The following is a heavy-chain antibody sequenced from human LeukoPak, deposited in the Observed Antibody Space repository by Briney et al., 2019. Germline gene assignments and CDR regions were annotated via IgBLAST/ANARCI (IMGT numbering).Heavy chain of an antibody. Sequence: PGGSLRLSCAASGFTFSSYAMQWVRQAPGKGLEWVAVISYDGSNKYYADSVKGRFTISRDNSKNTLYLQMNSLRAEDTAVYYCARAPEMATGGGWGQGTLVTVSS. CDR1: GFTFSSYA. V-gene: IGHV3-30-3*01. CDR2: ISYDGSNK. D-gene: IGHD5-24*01. J-gene: IGHJ4*02. CDR3: ARAPEMATGGG.